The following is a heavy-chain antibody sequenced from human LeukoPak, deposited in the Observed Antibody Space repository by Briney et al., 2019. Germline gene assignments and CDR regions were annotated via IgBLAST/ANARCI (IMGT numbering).Heavy chain of an antibody. CDR2: ISGHGDTT. D-gene: IGHD3-22*01. CDR1: GFTFGSHA. Sequence: PGGSLRLSCAASGFTFGSHAMIWVRQAPGKGLEWVSTISGHGDTTYDADSVKGRFTISRDNSKNTMFLQMSSLRAEDTAIYYCAKAIDSRGYWYERGADYWGQGTLVTVSS. CDR3: AKAIDSRGYWYERGADY. V-gene: IGHV3-23*01. J-gene: IGHJ4*02.